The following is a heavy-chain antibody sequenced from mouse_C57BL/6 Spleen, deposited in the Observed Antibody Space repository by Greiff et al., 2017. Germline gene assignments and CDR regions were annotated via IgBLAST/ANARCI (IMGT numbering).Heavy chain of an antibody. CDR3: ARGNYYGSSHFDY. D-gene: IGHD1-1*01. V-gene: IGHV1-53*01. CDR1: GYTFTSYW. Sequence: QVQLQQPGTELVKSGASVKLSCKVSGYTFTSYWMHWVKQRPGQGREWIGNINPSNGGTNYNEKFKSKATLTVDKSSSPAYMQLSSLTSEDSAVYYCARGNYYGSSHFDYWGQGTTLTVSS. J-gene: IGHJ2*01. CDR2: INPSNGGT.